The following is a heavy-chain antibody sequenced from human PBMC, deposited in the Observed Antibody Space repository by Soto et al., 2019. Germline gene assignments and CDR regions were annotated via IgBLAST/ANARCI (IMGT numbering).Heavy chain of an antibody. J-gene: IGHJ4*02. V-gene: IGHV5-51*01. CDR2: IYPGDSDT. D-gene: IGHD6-25*01. CDR1: GYSFTSYW. CDR3: ARADSSGCSEY. Sequence: PCESLKISCKGSGYSFTSYWIGWVRQMPGKGLECMGFIYPGDSDTTYSPSFQGHVTISADKYSSTAYLQWSSLKASDTAMYYCARADSSGCSEYWGQGTLVTVSS.